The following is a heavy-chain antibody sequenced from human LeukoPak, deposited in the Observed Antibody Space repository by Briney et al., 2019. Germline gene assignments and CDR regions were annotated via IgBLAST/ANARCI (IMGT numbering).Heavy chain of an antibody. CDR2: IYSRGNT. CDR3: ASPGDDFWSGYSTFNY. D-gene: IGHD3-3*01. CDR1: GDSLSSSRYY. Sequence: SETLSLTCTVSGDSLSSSRYYWGWVRQTRGRGLEWMANIYSRGNTYYNPSLNSRVTMSVDTSKNQFSLKLSSVTAADTAIYFCASPGDDFWSGYSTFNYWGQGTRVTVSS. V-gene: IGHV4-39*01. J-gene: IGHJ4*02.